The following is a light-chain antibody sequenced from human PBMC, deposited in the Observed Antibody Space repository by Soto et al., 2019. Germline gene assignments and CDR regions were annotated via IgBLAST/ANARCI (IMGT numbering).Light chain of an antibody. CDR2: DVS. CDR1: SSDVGGYNY. CDR3: SSYTSSSTLYV. J-gene: IGLJ1*01. Sequence: QSALTQPASVSGSPGQSITISCTGTSSDVGGYNYVSWYQQHPGKAPKLMIYDVSNRPSGVSNRFSGFKSGNTASLTISGLQAEDEADYYCSSYTSSSTLYVFRTGTKVTVL. V-gene: IGLV2-14*01.